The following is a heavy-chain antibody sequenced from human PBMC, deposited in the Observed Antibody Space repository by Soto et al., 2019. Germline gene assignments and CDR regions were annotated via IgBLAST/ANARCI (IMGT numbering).Heavy chain of an antibody. V-gene: IGHV4-4*02. J-gene: IGHJ5*02. CDR1: GGTIINLNW. D-gene: IGHD3-22*01. CDR3: ARSCSHDSSGYYYEYNWFDP. CDR2: IYHSGST. Sequence: SETLSLTYAVSGGTIINLNWWSSVRKPPGKGLEWIGEIYHSGSTNYNPSLKSRVTISVDKSKNQFSLKLSSVTAADTAVYYWARSCSHDSSGYYYEYNWFDPLGQGTLVIVFS.